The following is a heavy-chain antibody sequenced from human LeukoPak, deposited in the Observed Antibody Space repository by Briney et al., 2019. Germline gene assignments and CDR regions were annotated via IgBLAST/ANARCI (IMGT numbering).Heavy chain of an antibody. V-gene: IGHV4-4*02. CDR2: ISLTGET. Sequence: SGTLSLTCGASGGSISSTNWWSWVRQPPGQGLEWIGEISLTGETNYNPSLNGRVTMSLDESRNQLSLDLTSVTAADTAIYYCSRESGAFCPFWYRGQGTLV. D-gene: IGHD1-14*01. CDR1: GGSISSTNW. J-gene: IGHJ1*01. CDR3: SRESGAFCPFWY.